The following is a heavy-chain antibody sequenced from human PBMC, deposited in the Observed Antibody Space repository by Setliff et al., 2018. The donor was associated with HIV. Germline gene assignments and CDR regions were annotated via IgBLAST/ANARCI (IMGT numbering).Heavy chain of an antibody. CDR1: GGSFSGHY. D-gene: IGHD5-12*01. Sequence: KPSETLSLTCAVYGGSFSGHYWSWIRQPPGKGLEWIGEIYHSGSTNYNPSLKSRVTISVDTSKNQFSLKLSSVTAADTAMYYCARRNVEMATIYGYGDAFDIWGQGTMVTVS. V-gene: IGHV4-34*01. CDR3: ARRNVEMATIYGYGDAFDI. J-gene: IGHJ3*02. CDR2: IYHSGST.